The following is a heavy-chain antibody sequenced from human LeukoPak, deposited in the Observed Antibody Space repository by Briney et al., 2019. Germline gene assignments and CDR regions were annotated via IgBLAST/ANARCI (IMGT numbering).Heavy chain of an antibody. Sequence: GGSLRLSCAASGFTFSSYGMHWVRQAPGKGLEWVAFIRCDGSNKYYADSVKGRFTISRDNSKNTLYLQMNSLRAEDTAVYYCANLQLVLSWGQGTLVTVSS. V-gene: IGHV3-30*02. CDR3: ANLQLVLS. D-gene: IGHD6-13*01. J-gene: IGHJ4*02. CDR2: IRCDGSNK. CDR1: GFTFSSYG.